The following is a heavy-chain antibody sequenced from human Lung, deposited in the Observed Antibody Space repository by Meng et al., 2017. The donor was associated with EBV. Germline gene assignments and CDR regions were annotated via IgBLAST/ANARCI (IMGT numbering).Heavy chain of an antibody. CDR2: IKESEGA. CDR1: SDSIRRKNY. J-gene: IGHJ4*02. CDR3: VRGLDNWNILVFDY. V-gene: IGHV4-4*02. Sequence: VQLHEADPGLVHPSRPPFLTGPPHSDSIRRKNYWTGIRQPPGKGREWLGEIKESEGANHNPSLKRRVSTSLDPSRDQFSLTLSSVTAADTAVYYCVRGLDNWNILVFDYWGQGALVTVSS. D-gene: IGHD1/OR15-1a*01.